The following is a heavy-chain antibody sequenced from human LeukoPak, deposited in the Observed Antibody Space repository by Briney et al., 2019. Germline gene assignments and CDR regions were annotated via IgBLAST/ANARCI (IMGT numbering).Heavy chain of an antibody. CDR2: INHSGST. Sequence: SETLSLTCAVYGGSFSGYYWSWIRQPPGKGLEWIGEINHSGSTNYNPSLKSRVTISVDTSKNQFSLKLSSVTAADTAVYYCAREVMASSGYYYGASWFDPWGQGTLVTVSS. CDR1: GGSFSGYY. CDR3: AREVMASSGYYYGASWFDP. J-gene: IGHJ5*02. V-gene: IGHV4-34*01. D-gene: IGHD3-22*01.